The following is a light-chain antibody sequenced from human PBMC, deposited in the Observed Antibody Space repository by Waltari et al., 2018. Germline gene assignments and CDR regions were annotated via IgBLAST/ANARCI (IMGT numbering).Light chain of an antibody. J-gene: IGLJ3*02. CDR3: ASWDDGLNGWV. Sequence: QSVLTQAPSASGTPGQRVIISCSGSSSNIGTNPVHLYQQVPGTAPKLLIFYNNERPSGVPDRLSGSKSGTSASLAISGLQSEDEADYYCASWDDGLNGWVFGGGTRLTVL. V-gene: IGLV1-44*01. CDR1: SSNIGTNP. CDR2: YNN.